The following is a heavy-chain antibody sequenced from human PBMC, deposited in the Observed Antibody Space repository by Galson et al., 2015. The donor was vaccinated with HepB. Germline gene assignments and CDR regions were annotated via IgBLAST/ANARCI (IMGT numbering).Heavy chain of an antibody. J-gene: IGHJ6*02. CDR1: GFTFSSYG. D-gene: IGHD6-6*01. CDR3: AKMYSSPSLWGISEYYGMDV. V-gene: IGHV3-30*18. CDR2: ILGDGSEK. Sequence: SLRLSCAASGFTFSSYGMRWVRQAPGKGLEWVAFILGDGSEKFYGDSVKGRFSISRDNSKSTLHLQMNSLRAEDTAVYYCAKMYSSPSLWGISEYYGMDVCGRGTTVTGYS.